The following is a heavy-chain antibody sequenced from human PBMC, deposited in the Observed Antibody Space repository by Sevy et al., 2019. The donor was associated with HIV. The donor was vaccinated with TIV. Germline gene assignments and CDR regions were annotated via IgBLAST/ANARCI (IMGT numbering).Heavy chain of an antibody. CDR2: ISAYNGNT. D-gene: IGHD2-2*01. Sequence: ASVKVSCKASGYTFTSYGISWVRQAPGQGLEWMGWISAYNGNTNYAQKLQGRVTMTTDTSTSTAYMELRSLRFDDTAVYYCARSGNIVVVPAAPLDYYYYMDVWGKGTTVTVSS. CDR3: ARSGNIVVVPAAPLDYYYYMDV. CDR1: GYTFTSYG. J-gene: IGHJ6*03. V-gene: IGHV1-18*04.